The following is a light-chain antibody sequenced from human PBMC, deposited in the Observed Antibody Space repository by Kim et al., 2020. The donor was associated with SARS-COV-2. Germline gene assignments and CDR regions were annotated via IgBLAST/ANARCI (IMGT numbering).Light chain of an antibody. CDR3: QKYDRAPLT. Sequence: IDTYLAWYQQKPGKVPALLITAASKLQPGVTSRFSGSGSGTFFTLTISSLQPEDVAIYYCQKYDRAPLTFAGGTKLEI. J-gene: IGKJ4*01. CDR1: IDTY. CDR2: AAS. V-gene: IGKV1-27*01.